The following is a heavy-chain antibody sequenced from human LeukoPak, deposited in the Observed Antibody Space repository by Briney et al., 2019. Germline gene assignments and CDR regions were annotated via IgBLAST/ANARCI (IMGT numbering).Heavy chain of an antibody. CDR3: ARWNYGSGSYYSYYFDY. D-gene: IGHD3-10*01. J-gene: IGHJ4*02. V-gene: IGHV1-69*01. CDR1: GGTFSSYA. Sequence: GASVKVSCKASGGTFSSYAISWVRQAPGQGLEWMGGIIPIFGTANYAQKSQGRVTITADESTSTAYMELSSLRSEDTAVYYCARWNYGSGSYYSYYFDYWGQGTLVTVSS. CDR2: IIPIFGTA.